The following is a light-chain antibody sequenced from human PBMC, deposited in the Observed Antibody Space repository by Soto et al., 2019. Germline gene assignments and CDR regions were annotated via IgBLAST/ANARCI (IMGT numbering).Light chain of an antibody. CDR2: TYN. CDR3: AAWDDSLNGVL. J-gene: IGLJ2*01. CDR1: GSNIGSNT. Sequence: QSVLTQPPSASGTPGQRVTISCSGSGSNIGSNTVNWYQQLPGTAPKLLIYTYNQRPSGVHDRFSGSKSGTSASLAISGLHSEDEADYYCAAWDDSLNGVLFGGGTKLTVL. V-gene: IGLV1-44*01.